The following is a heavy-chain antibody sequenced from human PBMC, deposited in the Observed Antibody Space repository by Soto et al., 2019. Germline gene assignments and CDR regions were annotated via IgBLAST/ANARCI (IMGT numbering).Heavy chain of an antibody. Sequence: SETLSLTCAVSADSLTSNVWWSWVRQPPGPGLEWIGEAYHNWLTGCSRSLKSRGTMSVYTSNNEFPLKLTSLTAAATPIYYFAPDAGLPGESDRLEYLGQGTLVAVSS. V-gene: IGHV4-4*02. CDR1: ADSLTSNVW. CDR2: AYHNWLT. CDR3: APDAGLPGESDRLEY. D-gene: IGHD1-1*01. J-gene: IGHJ4*02.